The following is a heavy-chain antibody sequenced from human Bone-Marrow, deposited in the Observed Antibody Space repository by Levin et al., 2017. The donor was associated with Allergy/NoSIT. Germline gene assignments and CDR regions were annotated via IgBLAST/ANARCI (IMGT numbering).Heavy chain of an antibody. CDR3: AKGRYYGSGSYLNSFDS. D-gene: IGHD3-10*01. V-gene: IGHV3-23*01. J-gene: IGHJ4*01. CDR1: GFTFKDYV. CDR2: ITGSGDST. Sequence: ETLSLTCAASGFTFKDYVLSWVRQAPGKGLEWVSLITGSGDSTYYADSVKGRFTISRDNSKNTLYLHMSSLRAEDTALYYCAKGRYYGSGSYLNSFDSWGHGTLVTVSS.